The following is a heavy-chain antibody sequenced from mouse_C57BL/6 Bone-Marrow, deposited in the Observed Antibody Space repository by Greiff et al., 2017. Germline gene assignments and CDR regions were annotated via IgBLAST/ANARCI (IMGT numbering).Heavy chain of an antibody. J-gene: IGHJ2*01. V-gene: IGHV1-69*01. CDR3: ARDYEYFDY. CDR1: GYTFTSYW. D-gene: IGHD1-1*01. CDR2: IDPSDSYT. Sequence: QVQLQQPGAELVMPGASVKLSCKASGYTFTSYWMHWVKQRPGQGLEWIGEIDPSDSYTNYNQKFKGKSTLTVDKSSSTAYMQLSSLTSEDSAVYYCARDYEYFDYWGQGTTLTVSS.